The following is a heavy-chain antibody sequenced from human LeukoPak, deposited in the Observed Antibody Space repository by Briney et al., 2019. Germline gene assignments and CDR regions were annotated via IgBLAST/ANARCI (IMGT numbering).Heavy chain of an antibody. CDR2: INHSGST. CDR3: ARVISAFDC. V-gene: IGHV4-34*01. J-gene: IGHJ4*02. CDR1: GGSFSGYY. Sequence: SETLSLTCAVYGGSFSGYYWSWIRQPPGKGLEWIGEINHSGSTNYNPSLKSRVTISVDTSKNQFSLKLSSVTAADTAVYYCARVISAFDCWGQGTLVTVSS.